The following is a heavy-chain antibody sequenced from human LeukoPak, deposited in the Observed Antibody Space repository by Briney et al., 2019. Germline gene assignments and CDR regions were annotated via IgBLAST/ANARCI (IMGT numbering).Heavy chain of an antibody. CDR1: GYTFTDYY. D-gene: IGHD3-22*01. J-gene: IGHJ1*01. CDR2: INPSGGST. CDR3: ARDGVGYYDSSGYYYFQH. V-gene: IGHV1-46*01. Sequence: ASVKVSCKASGYTFTDYYMHWVRQAPGQGLEWMGIINPSGGSTRYAQKFQGRVTMTRDTSTSTVYMELSSLRSEDTAVYYCARDGVGYYDSSGYYYFQHWGQGTLVTVSS.